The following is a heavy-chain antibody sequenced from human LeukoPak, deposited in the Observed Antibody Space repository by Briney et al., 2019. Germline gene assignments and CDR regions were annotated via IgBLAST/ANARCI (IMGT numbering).Heavy chain of an antibody. CDR3: ARPTRSSSPEY. J-gene: IGHJ4*02. CDR2: INPDGGDK. D-gene: IGHD6-13*01. V-gene: IGHV3-7*01. Sequence: GGSLRLSCAASGFTFSSYWMSWVRQAPGEGLEWLANINPDGGDKNYVDSVKGRFTISRDNAKNSVYLEINSLGAEDTAVYYCARPTRSSSPEYWGQGTLLTVSS. CDR1: GFTFSSYW.